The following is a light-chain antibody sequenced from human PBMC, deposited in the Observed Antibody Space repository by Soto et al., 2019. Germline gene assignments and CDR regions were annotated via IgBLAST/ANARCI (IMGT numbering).Light chain of an antibody. V-gene: IGKV1-27*01. J-gene: IGKJ3*01. CDR3: QEYDSAPFT. CDR2: AAS. Sequence: DIQMTQSPSSLSASVGDRVTLTCRASQGINNYLAWYQQKPGKVPKLLIYAASTLQSGVPSRFSGSGSGTDFTLTINSLQPEDVAAYYCQEYDSAPFTFGPGTKVDIK. CDR1: QGINNY.